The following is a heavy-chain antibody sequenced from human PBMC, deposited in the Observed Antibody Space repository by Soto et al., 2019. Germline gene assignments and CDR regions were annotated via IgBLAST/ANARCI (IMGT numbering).Heavy chain of an antibody. CDR2: INPFNGNS. V-gene: IGHV1-18*01. CDR1: GYTFTSYS. D-gene: IGHD3-16*01. Sequence: QVQLVQSGREVKKPGASVKVSYKASGYTFTSYSVTWVRQAPGQGLEWLGWINPFNGNSNYAQTVQGRLTFTTDTSSTTAFMVLRTLRSDDTAVYYCARGVMWEPKEHFVDYWGQGTLVTVSS. CDR3: ARGVMWEPKEHFVDY. J-gene: IGHJ4*02.